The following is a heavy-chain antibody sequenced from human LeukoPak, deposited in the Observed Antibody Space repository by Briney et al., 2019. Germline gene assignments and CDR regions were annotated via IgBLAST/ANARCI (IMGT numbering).Heavy chain of an antibody. D-gene: IGHD3-3*01. CDR2: ITGSGNIT. V-gene: IGHV3-23*01. J-gene: IGHJ4*02. CDR3: AKAEKLRFLEWFSEYFFDY. Sequence: GGSLRLSCAASGFTFRSSWMHWVRQAPGKGLEWVSTITGSGNITYYADSVKGRFTISRDNSKNTLNLQMNSLRAEDTAVYYCAKAEKLRFLEWFSEYFFDYWGQGTRLTVSS. CDR1: GFTFRSSW.